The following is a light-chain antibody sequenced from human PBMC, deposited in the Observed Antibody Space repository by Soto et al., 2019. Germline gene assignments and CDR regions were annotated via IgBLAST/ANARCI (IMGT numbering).Light chain of an antibody. V-gene: IGKV3-20*01. CDR2: GAS. CDR3: QQYGSSSWT. J-gene: IGKJ1*01. CDR1: QSVSSSY. Sequence: EIVLTQSAGTLSLSPGERATLSCSASQSVSSSYLAWYQQKPGQAPRLLIYGASSRATGIPDRFSGSGSGTDFTLTISRLEPEDFAVYYCQQYGSSSWTFGQGTKWIS.